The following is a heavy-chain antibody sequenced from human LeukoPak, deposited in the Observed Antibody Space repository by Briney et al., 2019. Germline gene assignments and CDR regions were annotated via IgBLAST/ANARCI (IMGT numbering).Heavy chain of an antibody. CDR1: GFTFSSYS. Sequence: GGSLRLSCAASGFTFSSYSMNWVRQAPGKGLEWVSAITSSSSYIYYADSVKGRFTISRDNAKNSLYLQMNSLIVEDTAVYYCAREHCSSTSCYMWGVQWFDPWGQGTLVTVSS. V-gene: IGHV3-21*01. CDR2: ITSSSSYI. CDR3: AREHCSSTSCYMWGVQWFDP. D-gene: IGHD2-2*02. J-gene: IGHJ5*02.